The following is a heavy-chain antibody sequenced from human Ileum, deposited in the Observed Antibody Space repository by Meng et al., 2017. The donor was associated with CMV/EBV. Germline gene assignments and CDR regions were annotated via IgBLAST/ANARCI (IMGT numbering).Heavy chain of an antibody. J-gene: IGHJ5*02. CDR2: IKSKAGGETI. CDR1: GMTFSNAW. D-gene: IGHD2-15*01. CDR3: TTCGWWNSQVWFDP. V-gene: IGHV3-15*01. Sequence: GQLVGVGGGLVKSGGSLRLSWVVSGMTFSNAWMSWVRQLPGKAPEWLGRIKSKAGGETIDYAAPVAGRFTISRDDSKNTLYLQMNSLKIEDTGIYYCTTCGWWNSQVWFDPWGQGTLVTVSS.